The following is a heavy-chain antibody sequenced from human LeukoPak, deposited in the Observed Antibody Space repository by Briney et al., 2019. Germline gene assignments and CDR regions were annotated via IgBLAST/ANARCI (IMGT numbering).Heavy chain of an antibody. Sequence: GGSLRLSCAASGFTFSSYGMHWVRQAPGKGLEWVAFIRYDGSNKYYADSVKGRFTISRDNSKNTLYLQMNSLRAEDTAVYYCAKGMHTIFGVVTTDYWGQGTLVTVSS. CDR1: GFTFSSYG. V-gene: IGHV3-30*02. CDR2: IRYDGSNK. CDR3: AKGMHTIFGVVTTDY. D-gene: IGHD3-3*01. J-gene: IGHJ4*02.